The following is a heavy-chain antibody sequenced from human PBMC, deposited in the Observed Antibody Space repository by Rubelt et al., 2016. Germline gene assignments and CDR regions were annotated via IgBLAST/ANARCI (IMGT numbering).Heavy chain of an antibody. J-gene: IGHJ4*02. CDR1: GFTFSSYA. D-gene: IGHD5-24*01. Sequence: GQLLESGGGLVQPGGSLRLSCAASGFTFSSYAMSWVRQAPGKGLEWVSGISGSGDRAFYVDSVKGRFTISRDNSKNTLYLQMNSLRGEDTAVYYCARDVRYNYGEWGQGTLVTVSS. V-gene: IGHV3-23*01. CDR3: ARDVRYNYGE. CDR2: ISGSGDRA.